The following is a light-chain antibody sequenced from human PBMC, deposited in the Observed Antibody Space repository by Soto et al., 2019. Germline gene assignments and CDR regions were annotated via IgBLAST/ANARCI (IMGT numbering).Light chain of an antibody. CDR3: QSYDSSLSEV. V-gene: IGLV1-40*01. Sequence: QTVLPQTPSVSWAPSRRVTISCTGSSSNFGAGYDVHWYQQLPVTAPKLIIYGNSNRPSGVPHRFSGSKSGTSASLAITGLQAEDEADYYCQSYDSSLSEVFGTGTKVAVL. CDR1: SSNFGAGYD. J-gene: IGLJ1*01. CDR2: GNS.